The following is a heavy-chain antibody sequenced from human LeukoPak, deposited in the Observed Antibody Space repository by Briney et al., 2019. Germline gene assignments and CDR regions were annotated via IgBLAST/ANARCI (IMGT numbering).Heavy chain of an antibody. J-gene: IGHJ4*02. V-gene: IGHV4-34*01. CDR1: GFTFRNNW. Sequence: GSLRLSCAASGFTFRNNWMTWVRQPPGKGLEWIGEINHSGSTNYNPSLKSRVIISVDTSKNQFSLKLSSVTAADTAVYYCTRGRPDVVLVAATPGYYWGQGTLVTVSS. CDR3: TRGRPDVVLVAATPGYY. CDR2: INHSGST. D-gene: IGHD2-15*01.